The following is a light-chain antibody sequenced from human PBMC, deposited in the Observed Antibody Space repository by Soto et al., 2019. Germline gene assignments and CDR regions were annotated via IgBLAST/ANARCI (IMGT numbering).Light chain of an antibody. V-gene: IGKV3-15*01. CDR3: QQYDNWPRT. CDR2: DAS. CDR1: QSVRSN. Sequence: EKVMTQSPATLSVSPGERATLSCGASQSVRSNVSWYQQKPGQPPMLLIYDASTRATGIPSRFSGSGSGTEFTLTISSLKSEDFAVYYCQQYDNWPRTFGQGTKVDI. J-gene: IGKJ1*01.